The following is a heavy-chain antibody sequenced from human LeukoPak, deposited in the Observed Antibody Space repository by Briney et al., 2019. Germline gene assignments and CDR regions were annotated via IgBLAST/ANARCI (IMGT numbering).Heavy chain of an antibody. J-gene: IGHJ4*02. D-gene: IGHD3-16*01. Sequence: PSETLSLTCAVSDDSISDYYRGWIRQPPGKGLEWIGYFYNSGRSTYNPSLKSRVTISADTSKNHFSLKLNSVTTADTAVYYCTRGAGWLIDYWGQGILVTVSS. CDR2: FYNSGRS. V-gene: IGHV4-59*01. CDR3: TRGAGWLIDY. CDR1: DDSISDYY.